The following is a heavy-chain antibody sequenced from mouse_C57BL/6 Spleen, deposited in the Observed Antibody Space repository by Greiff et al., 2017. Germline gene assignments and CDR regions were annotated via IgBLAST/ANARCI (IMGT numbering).Heavy chain of an antibody. CDR3: ARERWYGSSPAWFAY. D-gene: IGHD1-1*01. Sequence: QVQLKESGAELVRPGASVKLSCKASGYTFTDYYINWVKQRPGQGLEWIARIYPGSGNTYYNEKFKGKATLTAEKSSSTAYMQLSSLTSEDSAVYFCARERWYGSSPAWFAYWGQGTLVTVSA. CDR1: GYTFTDYY. V-gene: IGHV1-76*01. J-gene: IGHJ3*01. CDR2: IYPGSGNT.